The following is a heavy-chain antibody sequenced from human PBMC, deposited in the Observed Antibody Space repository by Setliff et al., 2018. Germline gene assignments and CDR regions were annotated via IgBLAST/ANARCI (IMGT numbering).Heavy chain of an antibody. D-gene: IGHD2-2*01. V-gene: IGHV3-7*01. CDR1: GFIFSSYW. J-gene: IGHJ6*03. Sequence: GGSLRLSCAASGFIFSSYWMNWVRQAPGKGLEWVATINQDGSGKYHADSVKGRFTISRDNAKNSLSLQMNSLRVADTAVYYCVRAGHCRSPSCYHTYYYYYYLDVWGKGTTVT. CDR2: INQDGSGK. CDR3: VRAGHCRSPSCYHTYYYYYYLDV.